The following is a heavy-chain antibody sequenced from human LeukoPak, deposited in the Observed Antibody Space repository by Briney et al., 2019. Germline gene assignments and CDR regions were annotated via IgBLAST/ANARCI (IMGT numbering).Heavy chain of an antibody. CDR3: AREVYYDFWSGPYYYYMDV. D-gene: IGHD3-3*01. V-gene: IGHV4-59*11. J-gene: IGHJ6*03. Sequence: PSETLSLTCTVSGGSISSHYWSWIRQSPGKGLEWIGYIYYSGSTNYNPSLKSRVTISVDTSKNQFSLKLSSVTAADTAVYYCAREVYYDFWSGPYYYYMDVWGKGTTVTVSS. CDR1: GGSISSHY. CDR2: IYYSGST.